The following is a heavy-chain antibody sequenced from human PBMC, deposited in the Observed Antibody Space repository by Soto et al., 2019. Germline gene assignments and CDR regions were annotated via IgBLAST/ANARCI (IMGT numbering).Heavy chain of an antibody. D-gene: IGHD1-26*01. V-gene: IGHV1-46*01. Sequence: ASVKVSCKASGYTFTSYYMHWVRQAPGQGLEWMGIIHPSGGSTSYAQKFQGRVTMTRDTSASTVYMELSSLRSEDTAVYYCARDAAGATLSYWGQGTLVTVSS. J-gene: IGHJ4*02. CDR3: ARDAAGATLSY. CDR2: IHPSGGST. CDR1: GYTFTSYY.